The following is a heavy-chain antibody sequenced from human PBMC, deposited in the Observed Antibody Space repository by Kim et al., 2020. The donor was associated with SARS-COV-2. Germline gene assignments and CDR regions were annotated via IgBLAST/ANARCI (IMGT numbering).Heavy chain of an antibody. D-gene: IGHD1-26*01. CDR1: GGAIRGYY. CDR2: VYHTGNT. J-gene: IGHJ5*02. Sequence: SETLSLTCSVSGGAIRGYYWTWIRQPPGKRLEWIGYVYHTGNTNYNPSLRGRVTISLDTPKRQFSLTLTSVTAADTAVYYCASTGVGAVGWFDPWGQGTLVSVSS. CDR3: ASTGVGAVGWFDP. V-gene: IGHV4-59*01.